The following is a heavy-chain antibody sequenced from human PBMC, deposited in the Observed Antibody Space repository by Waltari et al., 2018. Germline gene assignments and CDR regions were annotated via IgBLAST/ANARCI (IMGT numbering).Heavy chain of an antibody. CDR1: GLSVSSNY. CDR3: AKGEEWPTVVRH. V-gene: IGHV3-53*01. Sequence: EVQLVESGGGLIQPGESLRLSCAASGLSVSSNYMSWVRQAPGKGLERVAVFDNGDSTPYAESVEGRFTIARDNSKNTLYLQMNSLRGEDTAVYYCAKGEEWPTVVRHWGQGTLVTVSS. D-gene: IGHD3-3*01. CDR2: FDNGDST. J-gene: IGHJ4*02.